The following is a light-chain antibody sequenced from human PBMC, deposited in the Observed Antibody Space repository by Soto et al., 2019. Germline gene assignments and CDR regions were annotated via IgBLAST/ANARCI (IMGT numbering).Light chain of an antibody. CDR1: SSDVGTYNF. J-gene: IGLJ1*01. Sequence: QSALTQPASVSWSPGQSITISCTGTSSDVGTYNFVSWFQQHPGEAPKLMIYEVSKRPSGVSNRFSGSKSGNTASLTISGLQAEDEADYYCCSYVGSNYVFGTGTKVTVL. CDR2: EVS. V-gene: IGLV2-23*02. CDR3: CSYVGSNYV.